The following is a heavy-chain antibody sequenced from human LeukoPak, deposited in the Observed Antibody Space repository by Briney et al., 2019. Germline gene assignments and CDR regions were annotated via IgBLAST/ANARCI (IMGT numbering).Heavy chain of an antibody. J-gene: IGHJ4*02. D-gene: IGHD3-16*01. CDR2: IKQDGSEK. V-gene: IGHV3-7*01. CDR3: ARSRETSWGDRALDY. CDR1: GFTFSSYW. Sequence: GGSLRLSCAASGFTFSSYWMKWVRQAPGKGLEWVTNIKQDGSEKDYVDSVKGRFTISRDNAKNSLSLQMNCLRAEDTGVFYCARSRETSWGDRALDYWGQGTLVTVSS.